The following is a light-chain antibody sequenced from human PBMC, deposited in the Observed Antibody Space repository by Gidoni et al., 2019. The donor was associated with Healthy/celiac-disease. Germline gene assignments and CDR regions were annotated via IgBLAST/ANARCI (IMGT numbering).Light chain of an antibody. CDR2: AAS. V-gene: IGKV1-9*01. J-gene: IGKJ5*01. Sequence: DIQLTQSPSFLSASVGDRVTITCRASQSISSYLAWYQQKPGKAPKLLIYAASTLQSGVPSRFSGSGSGTEFTLTISSLQPEDFATYYCQQLNSYPPITFGQXTRLEIK. CDR1: QSISSY. CDR3: QQLNSYPPIT.